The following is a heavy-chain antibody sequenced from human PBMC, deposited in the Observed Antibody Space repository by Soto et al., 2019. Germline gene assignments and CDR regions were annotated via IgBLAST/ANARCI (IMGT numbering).Heavy chain of an antibody. CDR1: GFTFSYYY. Sequence: GESLRLSCAASGFTFSYYYMSWIRQAPGKGLEWVSYISSSSSYTNYADSVKGRFTISRDNAKNSLYLQMNSLRAEDTAVYYWAXGLPSVVVTPLPWYFDLWGRGTLVTVSS. CDR2: ISSSSSYT. CDR3: AXGLPSVVVTPLPWYFDL. V-gene: IGHV3-11*06. D-gene: IGHD2-21*02. J-gene: IGHJ2*01.